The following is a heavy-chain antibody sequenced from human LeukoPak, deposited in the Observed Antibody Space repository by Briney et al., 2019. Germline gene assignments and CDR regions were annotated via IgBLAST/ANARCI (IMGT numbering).Heavy chain of an antibody. J-gene: IGHJ4*02. CDR2: INSDGSST. Sequence: SLRLSCAASGFTFSSYWMHWVRQAPGKGLVWVSRINSDGSSTSYADSVKGRFTISRDNAKNTLYLQMNSLRAEDTAVYYCASDSTYYYDSSGYYRRDYWGQGTLVTVSS. CDR1: GFTFSSYW. CDR3: ASDSTYYYDSSGYYRRDY. V-gene: IGHV3-74*01. D-gene: IGHD3-22*01.